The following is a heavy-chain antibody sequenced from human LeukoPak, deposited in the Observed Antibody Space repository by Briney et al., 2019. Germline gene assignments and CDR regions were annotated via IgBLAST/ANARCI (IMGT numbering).Heavy chain of an antibody. D-gene: IGHD3-22*01. Sequence: GGSLRLSCAASGFTFSDYYMDWVRQAPGKGLEWVGRIRNEADSYTTEYAASVQGRFTISRDDSKSSMFLQMNSLKAEDAAVYYCARVSSGGYYYFDYWGQGTLVTVSS. CDR3: ARVSSGGYYYFDY. J-gene: IGHJ4*02. V-gene: IGHV3-72*01. CDR1: GFTFSDYY. CDR2: IRNEADSYTT.